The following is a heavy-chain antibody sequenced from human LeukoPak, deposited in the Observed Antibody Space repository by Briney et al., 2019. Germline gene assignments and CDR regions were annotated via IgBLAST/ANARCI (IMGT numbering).Heavy chain of an antibody. V-gene: IGHV3-23*01. Sequence: GGSLRLSCAASGFTFSSYAMSWVRQAPGKGLEWVSAISGSGGSTYYADSVKGRFTISRDNSKNTLYLQMNSLRAEDTAAYYCAKDRQMGCSSSWPDPFDYWGQGTLVTVSS. D-gene: IGHD6-13*01. J-gene: IGHJ4*02. CDR2: ISGSGGST. CDR1: GFTFSSYA. CDR3: AKDRQMGCSSSWPDPFDY.